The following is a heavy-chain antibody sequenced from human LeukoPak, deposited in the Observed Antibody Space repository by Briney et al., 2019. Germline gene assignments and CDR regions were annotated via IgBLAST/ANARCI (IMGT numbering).Heavy chain of an antibody. CDR1: GGSLRSANW. D-gene: IGHD6-13*01. J-gene: IGHJ4*02. Sequence: GTLSLTCVVSGGSLRSANWWTWVRQPPGKGLEWVSTLNRDGTRTYYSLSSSGRFIVSRDNSMNTLYLQMNGLRADDTAVYYCARDRGGYSTDFDFWGQGTLVTVTS. V-gene: IGHV3-23*01. CDR2: LNRDGTRT. CDR3: ARDRGGYSTDFDF.